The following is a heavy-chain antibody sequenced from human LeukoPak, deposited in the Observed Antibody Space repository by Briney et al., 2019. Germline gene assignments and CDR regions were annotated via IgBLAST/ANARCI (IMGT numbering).Heavy chain of an antibody. Sequence: GGSLGLSCAASGFTFSSYGMHWVHQAPGKGLEWVAVISKDGSNKYYADSVKGRSTISRDNSKNTLYLQMNSLRAEDTAVFYCAKEHQTTYYYDSSGSDYFDYWGQGSLATVSS. CDR3: AKEHQTTYYYDSSGSDYFDY. CDR1: GFTFSSYG. J-gene: IGHJ4*02. V-gene: IGHV3-30*18. D-gene: IGHD3-22*01. CDR2: ISKDGSNK.